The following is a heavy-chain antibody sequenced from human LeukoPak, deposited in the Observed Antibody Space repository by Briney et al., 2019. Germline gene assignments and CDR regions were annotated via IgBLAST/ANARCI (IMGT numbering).Heavy chain of an antibody. J-gene: IGHJ4*02. CDR2: INPDGSTT. V-gene: IGHV3-74*01. D-gene: IGHD3-3*01. Sequence: PGGSLRLSCAASGFTFSSYWMHWVRQAPGKGLVWVSRINPDGSTTSHADSVKGRLTISRDNAKNTLYLQMNSLRPEDTAVYYCAHDEWFWGQGTLVTVSS. CDR3: AHDEWF. CDR1: GFTFSSYW.